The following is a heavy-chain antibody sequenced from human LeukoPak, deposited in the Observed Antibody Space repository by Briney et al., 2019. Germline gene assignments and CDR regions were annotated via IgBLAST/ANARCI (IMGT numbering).Heavy chain of an antibody. CDR1: GGSISSSSYY. CDR2: IYYSGST. V-gene: IGHV4-39*01. CDR3: ARHLRVKGLDG. Sequence: SETLSLTCTVSGGSISSSSYYWGWIRQPPGKGLEWIGSIYYSGSTYYNPSLKSRVTISVDTSKNQFSLKLSSVTAADTAVYYCARHLRVKGLDGWGQGTLVTVSS. D-gene: IGHD5-24*01. J-gene: IGHJ4*02.